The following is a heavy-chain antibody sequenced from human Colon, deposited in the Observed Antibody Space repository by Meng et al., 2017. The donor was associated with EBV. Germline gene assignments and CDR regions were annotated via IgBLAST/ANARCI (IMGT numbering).Heavy chain of an antibody. CDR2: IYYSGST. CDR1: GGSISSGGYY. J-gene: IGHJ4*02. CDR3: ARGPSRWLQFSFDY. V-gene: IGHV4-31*03. D-gene: IGHD5-24*01. Sequence: GQLQESGPGLVKPSQTLSLTCTVSGGSISSGGYYWSWIRQYPGKGLEWIGYIYYSGSTYYNPSLKSRVTISIDTSKNQFSLKLSSVTAADTAVYYCARGPSRWLQFSFDYWGQGTLVTVSS.